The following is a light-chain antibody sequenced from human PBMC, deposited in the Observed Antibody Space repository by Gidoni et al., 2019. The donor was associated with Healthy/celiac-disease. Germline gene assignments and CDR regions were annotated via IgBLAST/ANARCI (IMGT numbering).Light chain of an antibody. J-gene: IGLJ1*01. V-gene: IGLV2-14*01. CDR2: EVS. CDR1: SSDVGGYNY. CDR3: SSYTSSSTYV. Sequence: QSALTPPASVSWSPGQSITISCTGTSSDVGGYNYVSWYQQHPGKAPKLMIYEVSNRPSGVSNLFSGSKSGNTASLTISGLQAEDEADYYCSSYTSSSTYVFGTGTKVTVL.